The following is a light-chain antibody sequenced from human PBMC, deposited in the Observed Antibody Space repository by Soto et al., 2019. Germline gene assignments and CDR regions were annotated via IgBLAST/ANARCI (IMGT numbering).Light chain of an antibody. CDR1: QSVSTN. CDR3: QQYGSSPRT. J-gene: IGKJ1*01. Sequence: EIVMTQSPATLSVSPGERATLSCRASQSVSTNLAWYQQKPGQAPRIIIYCASSRATGIPARFSGSGSGTDFTLTISSLEPEDFAVYYCQQYGSSPRTFGQGTKVDIK. V-gene: IGKV3-15*01. CDR2: CAS.